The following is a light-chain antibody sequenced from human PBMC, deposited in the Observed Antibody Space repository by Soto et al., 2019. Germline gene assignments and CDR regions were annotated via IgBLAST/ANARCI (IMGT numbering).Light chain of an antibody. J-gene: IGKJ1*01. Sequence: EIVLTQSPGTLSLSPGERATLSCRASQSVSSSYLAWYQQKPGQAPRLLIYDASKRASGIPVRFSGSGSGTDFTLTISGLEPEDFAVYYCQQRTKWPPSWTFGQGTKV. V-gene: IGKV3D-20*02. CDR3: QQRTKWPPSWT. CDR1: QSVSSSY. CDR2: DAS.